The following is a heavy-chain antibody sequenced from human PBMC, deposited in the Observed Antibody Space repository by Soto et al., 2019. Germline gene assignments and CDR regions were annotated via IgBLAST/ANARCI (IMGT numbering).Heavy chain of an antibody. V-gene: IGHV1-69*01. CDR1: GYTFTTYD. CDR3: AFRRVVTRYYYGMDV. J-gene: IGHJ6*02. CDR2: IIPIFGTA. D-gene: IGHD2-15*01. Sequence: QVQLVQSGADVKKPGASVKVSCKASGYTFTTYDINWVRQAAGQGLEWMGGIIPIFGTANYAQKFQGRVTITADESTSTAYMELSSLRSEDTAVYYCAFRRVVTRYYYGMDVWGQGTTVTVSS.